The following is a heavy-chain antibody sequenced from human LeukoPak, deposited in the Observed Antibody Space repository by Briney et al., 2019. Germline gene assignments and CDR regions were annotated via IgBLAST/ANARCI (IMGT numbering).Heavy chain of an antibody. Sequence: SETLSLTCTVFGGSISNYYWSWIRQPPGKGLEWIGYISYSGSTNYNPSLKSRVTHSLDTSKNQSSLKLSSVTAADTAVYFCAREVGDDYNQLYYFDSWGQGTLVTVSS. CDR1: GGSISNYY. J-gene: IGHJ4*02. V-gene: IGHV4-59*01. CDR2: ISYSGST. D-gene: IGHD5-24*01. CDR3: AREVGDDYNQLYYFDS.